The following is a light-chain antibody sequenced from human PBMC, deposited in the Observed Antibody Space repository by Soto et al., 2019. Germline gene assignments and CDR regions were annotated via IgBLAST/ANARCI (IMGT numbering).Light chain of an antibody. J-gene: IGKJ1*01. CDR2: DAY. V-gene: IGKV1-5*01. CDR3: QQYNSYSP. CDR1: QSISTW. Sequence: IQMTQSPSTLSAFVGDRVTITCRASQSISTWLAWYQQKPGKAPKLLIYDAYNLESGLPSRFSGSGSGTEFTLTISSLQPDDFATYYCQQYNSYSPFGQGTKVEIK.